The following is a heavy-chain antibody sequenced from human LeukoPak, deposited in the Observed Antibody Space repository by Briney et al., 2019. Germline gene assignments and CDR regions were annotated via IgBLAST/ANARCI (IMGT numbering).Heavy chain of an antibody. D-gene: IGHD3-10*01. V-gene: IGHV3-30*02. Sequence: GGSLRLSCAASGFSFISYGMHWVRQAPGKGLEWVAFIRYDGSNKYYADSVKGRFTISRDISKNTLYLQMNSLRAEDTAVYYCAKGGGAKAGGLLDYWGQGTLVTVSS. CDR1: GFSFISYG. CDR3: AKGGGAKAGGLLDY. CDR2: IRYDGSNK. J-gene: IGHJ4*02.